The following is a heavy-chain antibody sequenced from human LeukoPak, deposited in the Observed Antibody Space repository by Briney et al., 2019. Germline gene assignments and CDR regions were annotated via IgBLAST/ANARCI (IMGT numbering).Heavy chain of an antibody. V-gene: IGHV4-59*08. CDR1: GGSISSYY. J-gene: IGHJ6*02. CDR3: ARRDYNYYGMDV. CDR2: IYYSGST. Sequence: PSETLSLTCTVSGGSISSYYWSWIRQPPGKGLEWIASIYYSGSTNYNPSLQSRVTTSVDTSKNQFSLKLSSVTAADTAVYYCARRDYNYYGMDVWGRGTTVTVS.